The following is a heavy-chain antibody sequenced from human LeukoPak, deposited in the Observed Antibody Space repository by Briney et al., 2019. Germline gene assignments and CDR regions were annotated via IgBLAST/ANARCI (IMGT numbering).Heavy chain of an antibody. J-gene: IGHJ4*02. V-gene: IGHV3-7*01. CDR3: TRAHSYYPY. CDR1: GFTFSDFW. CDR2: IKQDGSEK. D-gene: IGHD3-10*01. Sequence: GGSLRLSCAASGFTFSDFWMTWVRQAPGKGLEWVANIKQDGSEKYYVDSVMGRFTISRDNAKNSLFLQMSSLRVEDTAVYYCTRAHSYYPYWGQGTLVSVSS.